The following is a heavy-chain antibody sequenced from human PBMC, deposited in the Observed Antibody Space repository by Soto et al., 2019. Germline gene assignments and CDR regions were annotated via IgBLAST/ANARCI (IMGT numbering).Heavy chain of an antibody. CDR2: AYPHAATT. Sequence: QAQVVQSGAEARAPGASVKVSCKASGYIFTSYYIHWVRQAPGQGLEYLGVAYPHAATTFVAQKFQGGITLTMDRSTSTVDMELTSLTPEDPAVYYCAREQDRAYWFDPWGQGTLVTVSS. CDR3: AREQDRAYWFDP. CDR1: GYIFTSYY. V-gene: IGHV1-46*03. J-gene: IGHJ5*02.